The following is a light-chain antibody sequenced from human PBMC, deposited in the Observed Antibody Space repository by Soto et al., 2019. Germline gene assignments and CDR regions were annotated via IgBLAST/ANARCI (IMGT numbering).Light chain of an antibody. CDR3: QSYDSMVSGSGV. J-gene: IGLJ2*01. Sequence: QSVLTQPPSVSGAPGQRVTISCTGSSSNIGAGYDVHWYQQLPGTAPKLLIYVNSNRPSGVSDRFSGSKSGTSASLAITGLQAEDEADYYCQSYDSMVSGSGVFGGGTKLTVL. CDR2: VNS. CDR1: SSNIGAGYD. V-gene: IGLV1-40*01.